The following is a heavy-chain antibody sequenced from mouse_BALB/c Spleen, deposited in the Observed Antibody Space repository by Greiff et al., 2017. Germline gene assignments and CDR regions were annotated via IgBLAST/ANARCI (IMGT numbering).Heavy chain of an antibody. J-gene: IGHJ1*01. V-gene: IGHV1-12*01. CDR2: IYPGNGDT. CDR3: ARGGYGYNWYFDV. Sequence: LQQPGAELVKPGASVKMSCKASGYTFTSYNMHWVKQTPGQGLEWIGAIYPGNGDTSYNQKFKGKATLTADKSSSTAYMQLSSLTSEDSAVYYCARGGYGYNWYFDVWGAGTTVTVSS. CDR1: GYTFTSYN. D-gene: IGHD2-2*01.